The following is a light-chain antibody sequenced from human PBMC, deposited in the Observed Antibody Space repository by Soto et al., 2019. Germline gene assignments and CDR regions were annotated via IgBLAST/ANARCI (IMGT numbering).Light chain of an antibody. CDR1: QSVGRK. CDR3: QQYGSSGT. J-gene: IGKJ1*01. V-gene: IGKV3-20*01. CDR2: DAS. Sequence: IVVTISPATLSLSTGERATLSCRASQSVGRKLAWYQQKPGQAPRLLIYDASNRATGIPARFSGGESGTDFTLTISRLEPEEFAVYYCQQYGSSGTFGQGTKVDIK.